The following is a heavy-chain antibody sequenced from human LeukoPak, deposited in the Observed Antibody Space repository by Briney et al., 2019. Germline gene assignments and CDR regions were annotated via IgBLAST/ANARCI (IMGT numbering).Heavy chain of an antibody. V-gene: IGHV3-23*01. Sequence: GGSLRLSCAASGFTFSSYAMSWVRQAPGKGLEWVSAISGSGGSTYYADSVKGRFTISRDNSKNTLYLQMNSLRAEDTAVYYCAKDLLNSGSGSYWDYWGQGTLVTVSS. CDR2: ISGSGGST. J-gene: IGHJ4*02. CDR1: GFTFSSYA. CDR3: AKDLLNSGSGSYWDY. D-gene: IGHD3-10*01.